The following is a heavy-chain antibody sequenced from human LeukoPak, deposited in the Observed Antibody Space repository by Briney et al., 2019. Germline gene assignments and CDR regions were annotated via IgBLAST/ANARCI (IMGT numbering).Heavy chain of an antibody. CDR2: ISTYDDNI. D-gene: IGHD3-10*01. V-gene: IGHV1-18*01. J-gene: IGHJ4*02. CDR1: GYTFTTYG. Sequence: GASVKVSCKASGYTFTTYGLSWVRQAPGQGLEWLGWISTYDDNIKYAQSLQGRLTLTIDTSTSTAYMELRSLTSDDTAVYYCARASGSGSYYFGYWGQGTLVTVSS. CDR3: ARASGSGSYYFGY.